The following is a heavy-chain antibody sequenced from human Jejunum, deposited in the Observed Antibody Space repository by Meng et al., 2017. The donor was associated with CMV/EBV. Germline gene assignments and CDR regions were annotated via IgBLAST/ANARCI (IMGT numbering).Heavy chain of an antibody. CDR1: GYTFTNYG. CDR2: ISAYNGNT. J-gene: IGHJ4*02. CDR3: ARVEVGITSGDY. V-gene: IGHV1-18*01. D-gene: IGHD1-26*01. Sequence: QGQLGQSGGGVKKPGASLKVSCKASGYTFTNYGITWVRQAPGQGLEWMGWISAYNGNTNYAQTLQGRVTMTTDTSTSTAYMELRSLRSDDTAVYYCARVEVGITSGDYWGQGTLVTVSS.